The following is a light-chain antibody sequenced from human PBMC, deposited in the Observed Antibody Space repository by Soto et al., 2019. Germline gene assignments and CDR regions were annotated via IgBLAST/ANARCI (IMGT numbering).Light chain of an antibody. CDR2: DVS. J-gene: IGLJ1*01. Sequence: QSVLTQPASVSGSPGQSITISCTGTSSDVGGYNYVSWYQQHPGKAPKLMIYDVSNRPSGVSNRFSGSKSGNTASLTISGLQAKDEADYYCSSYTSSSSYVFGTGTQLTVL. CDR3: SSYTSSSSYV. CDR1: SSDVGGYNY. V-gene: IGLV2-14*01.